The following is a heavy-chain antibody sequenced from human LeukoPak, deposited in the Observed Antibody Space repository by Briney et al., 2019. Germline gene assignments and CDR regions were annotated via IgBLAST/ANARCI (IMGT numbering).Heavy chain of an antibody. Sequence: PGGSLRLSCAASGFPFDDYAMHWVRQAPGKGLEWVSGITWNSDDMAYADSVKGRFTISRDNAKKSLYLQMNSLRAEDTAVYYCTREDHSNYNYWGQGTLVTVSS. D-gene: IGHD4-11*01. V-gene: IGHV3-9*01. CDR2: ITWNSDDM. CDR1: GFPFDDYA. CDR3: TREDHSNYNY. J-gene: IGHJ4*02.